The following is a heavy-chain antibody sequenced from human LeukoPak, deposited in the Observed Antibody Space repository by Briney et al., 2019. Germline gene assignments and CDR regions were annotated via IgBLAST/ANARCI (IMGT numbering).Heavy chain of an antibody. Sequence: PGGSLRLSCVASGFTFDGYAMHWVRQAPGKGLEWVSLINADGSRTYYADSVNGRFTIPRDNSKNSLYLQMNSLRTEDSALYYCASWAFYHGMDVWAQGTTVIVS. D-gene: IGHD2/OR15-2a*01. J-gene: IGHJ6*02. CDR2: INADGSRT. CDR3: ASWAFYHGMDV. V-gene: IGHV3-43*02. CDR1: GFTFDGYA.